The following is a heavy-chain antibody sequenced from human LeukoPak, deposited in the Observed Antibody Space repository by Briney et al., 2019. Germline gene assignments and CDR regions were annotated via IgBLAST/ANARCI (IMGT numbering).Heavy chain of an antibody. V-gene: IGHV3-23*01. D-gene: IGHD2-15*01. CDR2: ISVSGSTT. CDR1: GFTFSSYD. CDR3: AKGPLCSGGSCQRFDC. Sequence: PGGSLRLSCAASGFTFSSYDMSWVRQAPGKGLAWVSAISVSGSTTCHADSVKGRFTIFRDNSKNTLYLQMNSLRVEDTAVYYCAKGPLCSGGSCQRFDCWGQGTLVTVSS. J-gene: IGHJ4*02.